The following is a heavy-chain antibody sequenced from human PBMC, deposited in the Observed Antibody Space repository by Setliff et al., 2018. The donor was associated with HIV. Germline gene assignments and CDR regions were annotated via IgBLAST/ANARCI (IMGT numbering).Heavy chain of an antibody. CDR3: ARSKTFYDFWGGYYTHGAFKI. CDR2: IFYSGDA. CDR1: GDSISSGTYY. Sequence: PSETLSLTCNVSGDSISSGTYYWGWVRQAPGKGLEWIGSIFYSGDAHYNPSLKRRVTISVDTSKNQLSLKVRSVTAADTAVYYCARSKTFYDFWGGYYTHGAFKIWGLGTMVTV. J-gene: IGHJ3*02. V-gene: IGHV4-39*01. D-gene: IGHD3-3*01.